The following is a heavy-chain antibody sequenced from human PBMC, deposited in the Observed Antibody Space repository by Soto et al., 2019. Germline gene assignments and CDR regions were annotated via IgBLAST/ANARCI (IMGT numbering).Heavy chain of an antibody. V-gene: IGHV4-59*08. J-gene: IGHJ4*02. D-gene: IGHD3-16*02. CDR1: GDSISSYY. CDR3: ARIPYAYVWGSYRYTEYYFDY. Sequence: AETLSLTCTISGDSISSYYWSWVRQPPGKELEWIGYIYSSGRTNYKPSLKSRVTISVDTSKNQFSLKLSSVTAADTAVYYCARIPYAYVWGSYRYTEYYFDYWGQGTLVTVSS. CDR2: IYSSGRT.